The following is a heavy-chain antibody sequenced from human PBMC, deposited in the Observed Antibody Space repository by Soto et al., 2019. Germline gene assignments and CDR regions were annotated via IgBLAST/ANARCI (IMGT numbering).Heavy chain of an antibody. CDR1: GGSISSGDYY. V-gene: IGHV4-30-4*01. J-gene: IGHJ6*02. CDR3: ARDQGAYYSYYYGMDV. CDR2: IYYSGST. Sequence: SETLSLTCTVSGGSISSGDYYWRWIRQPPGKGLEWIGYIYYSGSTYYNPSLKSRVTISVDTSKNQFSLKLSSVTAADTAVYYCARDQGAYYSYYYGMDVWGQGTTVTVSS.